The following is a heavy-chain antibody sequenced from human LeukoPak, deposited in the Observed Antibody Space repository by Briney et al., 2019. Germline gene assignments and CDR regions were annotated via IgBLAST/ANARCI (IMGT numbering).Heavy chain of an antibody. Sequence: ASVEVSCKASGYTFSGYYLHWVRQAPGQGLEWMGRINPDTGSTKHAEKFQGRVTMTRDTSISVAYMELTTLRSDDAAVYYCARDLRALGDYFDYWGQGTLVTVSS. CDR1: GYTFSGYY. CDR2: INPDTGST. V-gene: IGHV1-2*06. CDR3: ARDLRALGDYFDY. J-gene: IGHJ4*02. D-gene: IGHD7-27*01.